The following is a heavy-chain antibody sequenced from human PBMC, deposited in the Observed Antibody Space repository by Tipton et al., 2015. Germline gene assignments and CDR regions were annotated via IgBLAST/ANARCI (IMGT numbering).Heavy chain of an antibody. D-gene: IGHD3-3*01. CDR2: FYYSGST. Sequence: TLSLTCTVSGDSVNSGSFYWSWIRQPPGKGLEWIGYFYYSGSTNYNSSLKSRVTISVDTSKNQVSLRLSSVTPADTAVYYCARTHRPGAGVIWFDPWGQGTLVIVSS. CDR1: GDSVNSGSFY. CDR3: ARTHRPGAGVIWFDP. J-gene: IGHJ5*02. V-gene: IGHV4-61*01.